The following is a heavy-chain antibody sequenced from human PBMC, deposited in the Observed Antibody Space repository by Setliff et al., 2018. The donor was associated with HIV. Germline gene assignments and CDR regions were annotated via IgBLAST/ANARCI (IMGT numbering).Heavy chain of an antibody. CDR1: GGSISSYF. Sequence: SETLSLTCTVSGGSISSYFWGWIRQPPGKGLEWIGSVYYSGSTYYNPSLKSRVTISMDTSKNQFSLKLNSVTAADTAVYYCAKDRSGSYRTFDYWGPGILVTVSS. D-gene: IGHD1-26*01. CDR2: VYYSGST. V-gene: IGHV4-39*07. J-gene: IGHJ4*02. CDR3: AKDRSGSYRTFDY.